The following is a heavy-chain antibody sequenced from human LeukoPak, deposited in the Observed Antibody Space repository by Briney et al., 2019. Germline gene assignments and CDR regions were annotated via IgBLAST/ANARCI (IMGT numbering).Heavy chain of an antibody. J-gene: IGHJ4*02. V-gene: IGHV1-18*01. CDR3: ARVRGPNIVVVVAAYYFDY. CDR1: GYTFTSYG. Sequence: ASVKVSCKASGYTFTSYGISWVRQAPGQGLEWMGWISAYNGNTNYAQKLQGRVTMTTDTSTSTAYMELRSLRSDDTAVYYCARVRGPNIVVVVAAYYFDYWGQGTLVTVSS. D-gene: IGHD2-15*01. CDR2: ISAYNGNT.